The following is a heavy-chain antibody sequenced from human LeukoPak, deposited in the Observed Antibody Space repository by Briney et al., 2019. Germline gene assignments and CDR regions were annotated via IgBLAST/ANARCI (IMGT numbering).Heavy chain of an antibody. J-gene: IGHJ4*02. D-gene: IGHD5-12*01. CDR1: GGTFSSYA. CDR3: AREPVATITHPYYFDY. Sequence: EASVKVSCKASGGTFSSYAISWVRQAPGQGLEWMGRIIPILGIANYAQKFQGRVTITADKSTSTAYMELSSLRSEDTAVYYCAREPVATITHPYYFDYWGQGTLVTVSS. CDR2: IIPILGIA. V-gene: IGHV1-69*04.